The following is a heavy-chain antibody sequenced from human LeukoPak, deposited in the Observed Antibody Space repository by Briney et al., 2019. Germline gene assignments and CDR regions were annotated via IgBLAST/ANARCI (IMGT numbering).Heavy chain of an antibody. CDR1: GYTFTGYY. CDR3: ARAALFCSGGSCYPYFDY. D-gene: IGHD2-15*01. V-gene: IGHV1-2*04. Sequence: GASVRVSCKASGYTFTGYYMHWGRQAPGQGLEWMGWTDPNSGGTNYAQKFQGWVTMTRDTSISTAYMELSRLRSDDTAVYYCARAALFCSGGSCYPYFDYWGQGTLVTVSS. CDR2: TDPNSGGT. J-gene: IGHJ4*02.